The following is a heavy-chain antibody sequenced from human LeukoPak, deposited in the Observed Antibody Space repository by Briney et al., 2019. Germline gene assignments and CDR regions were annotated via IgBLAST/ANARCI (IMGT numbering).Heavy chain of an antibody. J-gene: IGHJ4*02. D-gene: IGHD6-19*01. CDR2: IYSGGST. V-gene: IGHV3-66*01. Sequence: HSGGSLRLSCAASGFIVSSNYMSWVRQAPGKGLEWVSVIYSGGSTYYADSVKGRFTISRDNSKNTLYLQMNSLRAEDTAVYYCAKVGSSGWYGPYYFDYWGQGTLVTVSS. CDR3: AKVGSSGWYGPYYFDY. CDR1: GFIVSSNY.